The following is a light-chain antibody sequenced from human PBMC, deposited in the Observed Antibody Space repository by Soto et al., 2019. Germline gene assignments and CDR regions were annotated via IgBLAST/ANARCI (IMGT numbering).Light chain of an antibody. J-gene: IGKJ1*01. Sequence: DIQMTQSHSTLSASVGDRVTITCRASQGISSYLAWYQQKPGKAPKLLIYAASTLQSGVPSRFSGSGSGTEFTLTISSLQPDDFATYYCQQYNSYSTFGQGTNVDI. V-gene: IGKV1-9*01. CDR1: QGISSY. CDR2: AAS. CDR3: QQYNSYST.